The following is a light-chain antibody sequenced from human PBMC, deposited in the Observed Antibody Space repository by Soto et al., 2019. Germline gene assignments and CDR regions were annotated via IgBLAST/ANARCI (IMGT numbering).Light chain of an antibody. J-gene: IGKJ1*01. CDR2: AAS. CDR3: QNYYNAPET. V-gene: IGKV1-27*01. CDR1: QGISSY. Sequence: DIQMTQSPSSLSASVGDRVTITCRAIQGISSYLAWYQQRPGKVPKVLIYAASTLHSGVPSRFSGSGSGTDFTLTISNVQPEDVATYYCQNYYNAPETFGQGTKVEIK.